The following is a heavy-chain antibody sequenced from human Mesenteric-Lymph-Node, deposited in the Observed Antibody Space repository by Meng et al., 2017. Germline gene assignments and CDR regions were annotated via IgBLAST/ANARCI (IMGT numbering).Heavy chain of an antibody. V-gene: IGHV3-21*01. J-gene: IGHJ3*02. D-gene: IGHD6-19*01. Sequence: GGSLRLSCAASGFTFSSYSMNWVRQAPGKGLEWVSSISSSSSYIYYADSVKGRFTISRDNAKNSLYLQMNSLRAEDTAVYYCARPSIAVAANGAFDIWGQGTMVTVSS. CDR1: GFTFSSYS. CDR2: ISSSSSYI. CDR3: ARPSIAVAANGAFDI.